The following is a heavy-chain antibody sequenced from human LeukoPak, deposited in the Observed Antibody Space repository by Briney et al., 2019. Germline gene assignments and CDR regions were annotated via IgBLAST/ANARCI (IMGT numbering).Heavy chain of an antibody. Sequence: ASVKVSCKASGYTFTSYYMHWVRQAPGQGLEWMGIINPSGDSTSYAQKFQGRVTMTRDMSTSTVYMELSSLRSEDTAVYYCARVSVVAPAATGYFQHWGQGTLVTVSS. CDR3: ARVSVVAPAATGYFQH. D-gene: IGHD2-2*01. CDR1: GYTFTSYY. CDR2: INPSGDST. V-gene: IGHV1-46*01. J-gene: IGHJ1*01.